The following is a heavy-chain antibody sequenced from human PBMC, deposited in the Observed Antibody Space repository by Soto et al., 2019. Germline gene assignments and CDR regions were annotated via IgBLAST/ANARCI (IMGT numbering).Heavy chain of an antibody. D-gene: IGHD2-2*01. J-gene: IGHJ5*02. CDR1: GNTLTNFG. Sequence: GSVKVSCKASGNTLTNFGVTWVRQAPGQGLEWMGWISAYTNDPNYAQKFQGRVTMTIDTSTSTAYLDLRSLTSDDTAVYYCARVIPGAEAWFDPWGQGTLVTVSS. V-gene: IGHV1-18*01. CDR3: ARVIPGAEAWFDP. CDR2: ISAYTNDP.